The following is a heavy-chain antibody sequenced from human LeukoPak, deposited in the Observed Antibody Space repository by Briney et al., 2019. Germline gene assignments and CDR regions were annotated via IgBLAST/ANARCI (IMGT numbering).Heavy chain of an antibody. Sequence: SETLSLTCAVYGGSFSGYYWSWIRQPPGKGLEWIGEINHSGSTNYNPSLKSRVTISVDTSKNQFSLKLSSVTAADTAVYYCARGIFDVGNSGRLNWFDPWGQGTLVTVSS. CDR3: ARGIFDVGNSGRLNWFDP. D-gene: IGHD4-23*01. CDR1: GGSFSGYY. CDR2: INHSGST. V-gene: IGHV4-34*01. J-gene: IGHJ5*02.